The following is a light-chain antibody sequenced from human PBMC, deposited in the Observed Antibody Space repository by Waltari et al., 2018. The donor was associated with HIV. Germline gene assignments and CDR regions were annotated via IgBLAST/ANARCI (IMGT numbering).Light chain of an antibody. CDR2: EVT. Sequence: QSGLTQPASVSGSPGQSITISCTGTSSDVGGFNLVSWYQQLPGKAPELMIYEVTKRPSGVSHRFSGSKSGNTASLTISGRQAEDEAHYFCCSYGSGSTLVFGGGTKLTVL. CDR3: CSYGSGSTLV. J-gene: IGLJ2*01. CDR1: SSDVGGFNL. V-gene: IGLV2-23*02.